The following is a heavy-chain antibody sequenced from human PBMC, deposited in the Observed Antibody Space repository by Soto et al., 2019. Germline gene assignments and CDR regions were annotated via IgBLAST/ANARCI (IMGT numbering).Heavy chain of an antibody. Sequence: GASVKVSCKASGYTFTSYYMHWVRQAPGKGLEWMGVINPSGGSTSYAQKFQGRVTMTRDTSTSTVYMELSSLRSEDTAVYYCARVNYYDSSGYYSLYYYYGMDVWGQGTTVTVSS. D-gene: IGHD3-22*01. CDR3: ARVNYYDSSGYYSLYYYYGMDV. CDR1: GYTFTSYY. J-gene: IGHJ6*02. CDR2: INPSGGST. V-gene: IGHV1-46*01.